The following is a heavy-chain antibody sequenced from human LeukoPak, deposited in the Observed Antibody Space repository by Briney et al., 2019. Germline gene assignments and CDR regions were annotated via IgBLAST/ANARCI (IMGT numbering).Heavy chain of an antibody. V-gene: IGHV3-23*01. D-gene: IGHD3-10*01. CDR2: ISGSGGST. CDR1: GFTFSRYA. Sequence: GGSLRLSCAASGFTFSRYAMSWVRQAPGKGLEWVSAISGSGGSTYYADSVKGRFTISRDNSKNTLYLQMNSLRAEDTAVYYCAKDLGMVRGVPDAFGIWGQGTMVTVSS. J-gene: IGHJ3*02. CDR3: AKDLGMVRGVPDAFGI.